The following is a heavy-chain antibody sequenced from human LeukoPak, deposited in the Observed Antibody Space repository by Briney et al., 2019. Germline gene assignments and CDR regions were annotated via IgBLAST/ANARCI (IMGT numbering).Heavy chain of an antibody. V-gene: IGHV3-66*02. CDR3: ARDGFVGYSSIWLDY. D-gene: IGHD6-13*01. CDR1: GFTVSSNY. J-gene: IGHJ4*02. Sequence: GGSLRLSCAASGFTVSSNYMSWVRQAPGKGLEWVSVIYSGGSTYYADSVKGRFTISRDNSKNTLYLQMNSLRAEDTAVYYCARDGFVGYSSIWLDYWGQGTLVTVSS. CDR2: IYSGGST.